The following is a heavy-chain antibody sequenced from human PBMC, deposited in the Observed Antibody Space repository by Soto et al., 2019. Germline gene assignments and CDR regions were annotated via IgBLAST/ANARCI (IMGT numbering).Heavy chain of an antibody. CDR3: ARQPTTGDTDLWFDP. J-gene: IGHJ5*02. CDR2: IFYSGST. Sequence: QLQLLESGPGLVKASETLSLTCNVSGGSISTSRSYWAWIRQPPGKGLEWLANIFYSGSTYYNPSLASRFTVSVDTSKNDFSLKLRPVPAADTAVYYCARQPTTGDTDLWFDPWGQGTLVTVSS. V-gene: IGHV4-39*01. D-gene: IGHD2-21*01. CDR1: GGSISTSRSY.